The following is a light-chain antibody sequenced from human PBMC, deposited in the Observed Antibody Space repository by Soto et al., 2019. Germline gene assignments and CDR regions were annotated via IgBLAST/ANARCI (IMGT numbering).Light chain of an antibody. Sequence: QSALTQPASVSGSPGQSITISCTGTSSGVGSYNLVSWYQYHPGKAPKLIIYEDAKRPSGVSNRFSGSKSGYTASLTISGLQAEDEADFYCCSYAGGRTYVFGTGTKLTVL. CDR3: CSYAGGRTYV. J-gene: IGLJ1*01. CDR2: EDA. CDR1: SSGVGSYNL. V-gene: IGLV2-23*01.